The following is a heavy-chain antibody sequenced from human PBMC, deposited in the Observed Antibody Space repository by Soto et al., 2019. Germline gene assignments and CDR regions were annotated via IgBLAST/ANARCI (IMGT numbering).Heavy chain of an antibody. J-gene: IGHJ4*02. V-gene: IGHV1-69*13. CDR1: GGTFNKYA. CDR3: ARQFDYDTSGYYYAY. CDR2: ITPLFGTP. Sequence: VKVSCKASGGTFNKYAIDWVRQAPGQGLEWMGGITPLFGTPNYAQRFQGRVTISADEVTSTAYMELRSLRSDDTGVYYCARQFDYDTSGYYYAYWGQGTLVTVS. D-gene: IGHD3-22*01.